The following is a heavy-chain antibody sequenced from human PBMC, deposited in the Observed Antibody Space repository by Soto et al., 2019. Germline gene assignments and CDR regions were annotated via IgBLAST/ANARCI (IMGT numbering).Heavy chain of an antibody. CDR3: ANRNDYGSGSYFPFDH. CDR2: ISGVGGST. J-gene: IGHJ4*02. Sequence: EVQLLESGGGLVQPGGSLRLSCAASGFTFSSYGMSWVRQAPGKGLEWVSSISGVGGSTYYADSVKGRFTISRDNSKNTLYLQVSILRAEDTAVYYCANRNDYGSGSYFPFDHWVQGTLVTVSS. CDR1: GFTFSSYG. D-gene: IGHD3-10*01. V-gene: IGHV3-23*01.